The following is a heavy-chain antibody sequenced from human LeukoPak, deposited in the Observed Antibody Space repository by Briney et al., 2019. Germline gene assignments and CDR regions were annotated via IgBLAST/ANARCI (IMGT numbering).Heavy chain of an antibody. Sequence: PGGSLRLSCAASGFIFSSYSMNWVRHAPGKGLEWVSSISSTSTYIHYADSLKGRFTISRDNARNSLNLQINSLRVEDTAVYYCARVQRGEMATFDYWGQGTLVTVSS. CDR3: ARVQRGEMATFDY. V-gene: IGHV3-21*01. J-gene: IGHJ4*02. D-gene: IGHD5-24*01. CDR1: GFIFSSYS. CDR2: ISSTSTYI.